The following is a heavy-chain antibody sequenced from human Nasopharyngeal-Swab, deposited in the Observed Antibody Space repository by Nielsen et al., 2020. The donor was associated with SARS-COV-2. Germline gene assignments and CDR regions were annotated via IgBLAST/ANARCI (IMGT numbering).Heavy chain of an antibody. CDR1: GFTFSSYA. CDR3: AKDLTSIAVAGPIIDY. D-gene: IGHD6-19*01. CDR2: ISGSGGST. J-gene: IGHJ4*02. Sequence: GESLKISCAASGFTFSSYAMSWVRQAPGKGLEWVSAISGSGGSTYYADSVKGRSTISRDNSKNTLYLQMNSLRAEDTAVYYCAKDLTSIAVAGPIIDYWGQGTLVTVSS. V-gene: IGHV3-23*01.